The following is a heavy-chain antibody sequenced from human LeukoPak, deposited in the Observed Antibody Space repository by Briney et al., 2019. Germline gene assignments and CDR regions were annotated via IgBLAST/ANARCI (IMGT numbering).Heavy chain of an antibody. CDR2: SSDSGGST. V-gene: IGHV3-23*01. CDR3: AKDRRVCSSSSCYYRFDY. Sequence: PGGSLRLTCAASEFTFSSYAMSWVHQAPGKGLEWISASSDSGGSTYYADSVKGRFTVSRDNSKNTMYLQMNSLRAEDTAVYYCAKDRRVCSSSSCYYRFDYWGQGTLVTVSS. D-gene: IGHD2-2*01. J-gene: IGHJ4*02. CDR1: EFTFSSYA.